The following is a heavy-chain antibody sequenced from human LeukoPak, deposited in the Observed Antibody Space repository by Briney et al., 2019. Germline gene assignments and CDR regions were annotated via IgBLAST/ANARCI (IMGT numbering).Heavy chain of an antibody. CDR3: ARDPPFDY. CDR1: GFTFTSYS. Sequence: GGSLRLSCAASGFTFTSYSMNWVRQAPGKGLEWVSSISSTGSYIYYADSLKGRFTISRDNAKNSLYLQMNSLRAEDTAVYYCARDPPFDYWGQGTLVTVSS. CDR2: ISSTGSYI. V-gene: IGHV3-21*01. J-gene: IGHJ4*02.